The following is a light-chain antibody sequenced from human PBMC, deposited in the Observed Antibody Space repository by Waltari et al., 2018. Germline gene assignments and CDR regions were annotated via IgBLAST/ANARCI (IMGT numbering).Light chain of an antibody. CDR3: VLYMGSGISV. CDR2: STN. V-gene: IGLV8-61*01. J-gene: IGLJ3*02. CDR1: SGPVPPNSY. Sequence: QTVVTPAPSFSVSPGGTVPLTCGFISGPVPPNSYHPWYQQTPGQAPRTLLYSTNTRSSGVPDRFSGSILGNKAALTITGAQADDESDYYCVLYMGSGISVFGGGTKLTVL.